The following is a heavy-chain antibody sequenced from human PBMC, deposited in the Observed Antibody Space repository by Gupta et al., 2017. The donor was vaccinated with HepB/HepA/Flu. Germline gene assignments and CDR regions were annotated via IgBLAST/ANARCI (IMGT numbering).Heavy chain of an antibody. V-gene: IGHV3-48*03. J-gene: IGHJ6*02. CDR2: ISSSGSTI. Sequence: ISSSGSTIYYADSVKGRFTISRDNAKNSLYLQMNSLRAEDTAVYYCARDTGRMWWGSGMDVWGQGTTVTVSS. CDR3: ARDTGRMWWGSGMDV. D-gene: IGHD2-21*01.